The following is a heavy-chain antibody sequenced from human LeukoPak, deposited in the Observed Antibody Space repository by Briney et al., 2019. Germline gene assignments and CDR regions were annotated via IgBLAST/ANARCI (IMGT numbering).Heavy chain of an antibody. J-gene: IGHJ6*02. CDR2: INPNSGGT. D-gene: IGHD3-16*01. V-gene: IGHV1-2*06. CDR3: ARVDGVHYGMDV. Sequence: VASVKVSCKASGYTFTGYYMHWVRQAPGQGLEWMGRINPNSGGTNYAQKFQGRVTMTRDTSISTAYMELSRLRSDDTAVYYCARVDGVHYGMDVWGQGTTVTVSS. CDR1: GYTFTGYY.